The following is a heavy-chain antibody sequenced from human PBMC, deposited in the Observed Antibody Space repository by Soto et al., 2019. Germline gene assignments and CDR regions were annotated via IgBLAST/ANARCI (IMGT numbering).Heavy chain of an antibody. D-gene: IGHD6-13*01. CDR3: ARGSSWLGVDY. Sequence: SETLSLTCTVSGGSISSSSYYWGWIRQPPGKGLEWIGKIYHSGSTNYNPSLKSRVTISVDTSKNQFSLKLSSVTAADTAVYYCARGSSWLGVDYWGQGTLVTVSS. V-gene: IGHV4-39*07. CDR2: IYHSGST. CDR1: GGSISSSSYY. J-gene: IGHJ4*02.